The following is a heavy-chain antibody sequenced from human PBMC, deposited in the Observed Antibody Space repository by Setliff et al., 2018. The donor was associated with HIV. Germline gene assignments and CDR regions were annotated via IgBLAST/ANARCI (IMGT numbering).Heavy chain of an antibody. D-gene: IGHD2-8*02. CDR3: ARVSKTYWYSIPRDYYHHMDV. V-gene: IGHV4-39*07. CDR1: GGSISSYSYY. CDR2: IYFRGNT. Sequence: SETLSLTCSVSGGSISSYSYYWGWIRQAPGKGLEWIGNIYFRGNTYYSPSLKSRVTISVDTSKDQFSLKLSSVSAADTAVYYCARVSKTYWYSIPRDYYHHMDVWGKGTTVTVSS. J-gene: IGHJ6*03.